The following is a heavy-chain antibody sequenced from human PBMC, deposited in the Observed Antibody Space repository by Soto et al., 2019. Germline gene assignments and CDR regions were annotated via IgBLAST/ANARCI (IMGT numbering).Heavy chain of an antibody. CDR2: IYYSGST. J-gene: IGHJ4*02. CDR3: ARVYCSGGSCYKAFDY. Sequence: PSETLSLTCTVSGGSVSSGSYYWSWIRQPPGKGLEWIGYIYYSGSTNDNPSLKSRVTISVDTSKNQFSLKLSSVTAADTAVYYCARVYCSGGSCYKAFDYWGQGTLVTVSS. CDR1: GGSVSSGSYY. V-gene: IGHV4-61*01. D-gene: IGHD2-15*01.